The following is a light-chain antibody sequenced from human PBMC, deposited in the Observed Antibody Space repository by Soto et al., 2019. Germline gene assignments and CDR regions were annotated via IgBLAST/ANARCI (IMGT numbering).Light chain of an antibody. Sequence: EIVMTQSPATLSVSPGERATLSCRASQSVSSNLVWYQQKPGQPPRLLVYGATTRATGFPARFSDSGSGTELPLPISTLQSEDFAVYYCQQYDNWPFTFGPGTKVDIK. CDR3: QQYDNWPFT. V-gene: IGKV3-15*01. CDR1: QSVSSN. J-gene: IGKJ3*01. CDR2: GAT.